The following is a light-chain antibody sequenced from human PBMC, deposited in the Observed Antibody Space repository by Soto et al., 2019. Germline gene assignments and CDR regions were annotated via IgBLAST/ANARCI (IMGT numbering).Light chain of an antibody. CDR1: NSDIGNYNY. V-gene: IGLV2-14*01. CDR3: SSYTISNTYV. CDR2: EVS. J-gene: IGLJ1*01. Sequence: QSALTQPASVSGSPGQSITISCTGTNSDIGNYNYVSWYQQHPAKAHELIIYEVSNRPSGVSNRFSGSKSGNTASLTISGLQTEDEANYYCSSYTISNTYVFGTGTKLTVL.